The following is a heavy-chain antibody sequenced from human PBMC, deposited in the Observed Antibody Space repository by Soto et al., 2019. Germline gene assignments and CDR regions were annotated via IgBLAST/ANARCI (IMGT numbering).Heavy chain of an antibody. D-gene: IGHD4-4*01. CDR1: SLSITSSNW. CDR3: ARNEGGSNYVTWFDP. CDR2: IYPSGST. Sequence: QVQLQESGPGLVKPSDTLSLTCTVSSLSITSSNWWGWIRQPPGKGLEWIGYIYPSGSTSYNPSLTSRVTMSVDTSKNQFSLRLSSVTAVDTAVYYCARNEGGSNYVTWFDPWGQGTLVTVSS. V-gene: IGHV4-28*01. J-gene: IGHJ5*02.